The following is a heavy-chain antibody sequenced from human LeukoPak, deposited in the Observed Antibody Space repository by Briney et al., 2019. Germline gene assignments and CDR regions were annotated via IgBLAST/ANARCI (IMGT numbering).Heavy chain of an antibody. J-gene: IGHJ6*03. V-gene: IGHV4-59*01. CDR1: GGSIRGYY. Sequence: SETLSLTCNVSGGSIRGYYWSWIRQPPGKGLEWIGYIYSSGSTNYNPSLKSRVTMSVDTSKNQFSLKVSSVTAADTAVYYCARVTRTYFYYYYMDVWGKGTTVTVSS. CDR2: IYSSGST. CDR3: ARVTRTYFYYYYMDV.